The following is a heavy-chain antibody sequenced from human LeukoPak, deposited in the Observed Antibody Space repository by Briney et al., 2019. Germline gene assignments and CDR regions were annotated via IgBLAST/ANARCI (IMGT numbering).Heavy chain of an antibody. Sequence: GGSLRLSCAASGFTFSSYWMSWVRQAPGKGLEWVANIKQDGCEKYYVDSVKGRFTISRDNAKNSLYLQMNSLRAEDTAVYYCARDGREDTAMGGCDYWGQGTLVTVSS. D-gene: IGHD5-18*01. V-gene: IGHV3-7*01. CDR1: GFTFSSYW. CDR2: IKQDGCEK. CDR3: ARDGREDTAMGGCDY. J-gene: IGHJ4*02.